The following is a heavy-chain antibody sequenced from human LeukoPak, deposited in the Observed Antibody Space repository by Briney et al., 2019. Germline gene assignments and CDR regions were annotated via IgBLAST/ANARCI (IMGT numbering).Heavy chain of an antibody. CDR3: ARVGSSSQGYYYYYMDV. Sequence: ASVKVSCKASGGTFSSYAISWVRQAPGQGLEWMGGIIPIFGTANYAQKFQGRVTITADESTSTAYMELSSLRSEDTAVYYCARVGSSSQGYYYYYMDVWGKGTTVTVSS. CDR2: IIPIFGTA. V-gene: IGHV1-69*13. CDR1: GGTFSSYA. J-gene: IGHJ6*03. D-gene: IGHD6-13*01.